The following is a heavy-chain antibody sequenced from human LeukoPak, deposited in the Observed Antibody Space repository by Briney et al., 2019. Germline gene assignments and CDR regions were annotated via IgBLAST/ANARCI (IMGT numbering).Heavy chain of an antibody. Sequence: SVKVSCKASGGTFSSYAISWVRQAPGQGLEWMGRIVPIFGTANYAQKFQGRVTITTDESTSTAYMELSSLRSEDTAVYYCARPNRPYYDSSGPHDAFYIWGQGTMVTVSS. CDR1: GGTFSSYA. J-gene: IGHJ3*02. CDR2: IVPIFGTA. V-gene: IGHV1-69*05. CDR3: ARPNRPYYDSSGPHDAFYI. D-gene: IGHD3-22*01.